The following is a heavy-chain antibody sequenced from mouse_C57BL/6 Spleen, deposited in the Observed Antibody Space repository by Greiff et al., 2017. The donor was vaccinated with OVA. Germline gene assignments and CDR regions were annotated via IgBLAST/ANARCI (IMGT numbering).Heavy chain of an antibody. V-gene: IGHV1-66*01. J-gene: IGHJ4*01. D-gene: IGHD2-4*01. CDR1: GYSFTSYY. Sequence: QVQLQQSGPELVKPGASVKISCKASGYSFTSYYIHWVKQRPGQGLEWIGWIYPGSGNTKYNEKFKGKATLTADTYSSTAYMQLSSLTSEDSAVYYCARGDDYDFYAMDYWGQGTSVTVSS. CDR3: ARGDDYDFYAMDY. CDR2: IYPGSGNT.